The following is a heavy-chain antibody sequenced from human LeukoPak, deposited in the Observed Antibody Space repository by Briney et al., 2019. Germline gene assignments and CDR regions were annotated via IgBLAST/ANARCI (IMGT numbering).Heavy chain of an antibody. D-gene: IGHD3-16*01. CDR3: ARGGGLDV. V-gene: IGHV3-7*03. Sequence: GGSLRLSCAASGFTFSSYWMNWARQAPGKGLEWVASINHNGNVNYYVVSVKGRFTISRDNAKNSLYLQMSNLRAEDTAVYFCARGGGLDVWGQGATVTVSS. J-gene: IGHJ6*02. CDR1: GFTFSSYW. CDR2: INHNGNVN.